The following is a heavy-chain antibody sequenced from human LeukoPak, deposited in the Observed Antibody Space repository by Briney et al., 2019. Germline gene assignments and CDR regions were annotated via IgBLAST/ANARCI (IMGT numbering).Heavy chain of an antibody. D-gene: IGHD3-22*01. CDR3: AYLDSSGFYYGRLRY. V-gene: IGHV3-23*01. CDR1: GFTFGDHA. J-gene: IGHJ4*02. CDR2: TSAGGDIT. Sequence: GGSLRLSCAASGFTFGDHAMTWVRQTLAKGLESVSSTSAGGDITHYAESVKGRFTISRDNSKSTLYLQMNSLRAEDTAIYFCAYLDSSGFYYGRLRYWGQGTPVTVSS.